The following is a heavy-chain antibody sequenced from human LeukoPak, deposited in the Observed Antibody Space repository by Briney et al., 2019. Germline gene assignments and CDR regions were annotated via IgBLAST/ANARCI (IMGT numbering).Heavy chain of an antibody. CDR2: INPSGGST. V-gene: IGHV1-46*01. CDR1: GYTFTGYY. D-gene: IGHD6-13*01. J-gene: IGHJ5*02. Sequence: ASLKVSCKASGYTFTGYYMHWVRQAPGQGLEWMGIINPSGGSTSYAQKFQGRVTMTRDMSTSTVYMELSSLRSEDTAVYYCARGSEGGSYSSSWQSFNWFDPWGQGTLVTVSS. CDR3: ARGSEGGSYSSSWQSFNWFDP.